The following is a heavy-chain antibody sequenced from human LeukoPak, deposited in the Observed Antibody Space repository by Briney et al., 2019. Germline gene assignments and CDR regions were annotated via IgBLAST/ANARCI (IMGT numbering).Heavy chain of an antibody. CDR2: INPSGGST. V-gene: IGHV1-46*01. J-gene: IGHJ3*02. D-gene: IGHD1-1*01. Sequence: ASVKVSCKASGYTFTSYYMHWVRQAPGQGLEWMGIINPSGGSTSYAQKFQGRVTMTRDTSTSTVYMELSSLRSEDTAVYYCARLEPEEENHDAFDIWGQGTMATVSS. CDR1: GYTFTSYY. CDR3: ARLEPEEENHDAFDI.